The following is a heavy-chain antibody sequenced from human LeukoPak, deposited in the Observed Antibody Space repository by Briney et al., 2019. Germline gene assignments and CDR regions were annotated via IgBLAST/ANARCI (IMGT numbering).Heavy chain of an antibody. CDR3: ARPLTGYSNTFVY. Sequence: PSQTLSLTCPVSGGSLSRGDYYWSWIRDPPGKGLEWIGYTYYSESTYYNPSLKSRFTISVDTSKNHFSLKLSSVTAADTAVYYCARPLTGYSNTFVYWGQRTMVTVSS. J-gene: IGHJ4*02. CDR1: GGSLSRGDYY. D-gene: IGHD4-11*01. V-gene: IGHV4-30-4*08. CDR2: TYYSEST.